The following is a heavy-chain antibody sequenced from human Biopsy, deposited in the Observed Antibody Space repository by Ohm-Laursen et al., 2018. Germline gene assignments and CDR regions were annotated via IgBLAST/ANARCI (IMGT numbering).Heavy chain of an antibody. CDR3: ARGVPHYDGSGFPLAGYWYFDL. Sequence: SQTLSLTSTVSGGSIGGGEYYWNWIRQHPGKGLEWIGLISYSGSTFYNPSLESLLTISIDTSKNHFSQNLRSVTAADKAVYYCARGVPHYDGSGFPLAGYWYFDLWGRGTLVTVSS. D-gene: IGHD3-22*01. CDR2: ISYSGST. V-gene: IGHV4-31*01. J-gene: IGHJ2*01. CDR1: GGSIGGGEYY.